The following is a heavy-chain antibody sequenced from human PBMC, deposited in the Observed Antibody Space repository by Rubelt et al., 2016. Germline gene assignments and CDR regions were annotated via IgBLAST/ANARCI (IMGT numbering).Heavy chain of an antibody. CDR3: ARIKEDWFDP. J-gene: IGHJ5*02. CDR1: GGTFSRYA. V-gene: IGHV1-69*01. CDR2: SIPIFGTA. Sequence: QVQLVQSGAEVKKPGSSVKVSCKASGGTFSRYAISWVRQAPEQGLGWMGGSIPIFGTANSAQKFQGRVTITPYEATSTAYMELSSLRSEDTAVYYCARIKEDWFDPWGQGTLVTVSS.